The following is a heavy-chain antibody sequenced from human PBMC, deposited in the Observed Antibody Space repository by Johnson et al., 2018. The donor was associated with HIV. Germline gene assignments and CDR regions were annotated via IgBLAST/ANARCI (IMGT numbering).Heavy chain of an antibody. J-gene: IGHJ3*02. CDR3: VQGVPNPAGAFDI. Sequence: QVQLVESGGGVVQPGGSLRLSCAASGFTFSSYGMHWVRQAPGKGLAWVAFIRYAGSNKYYAYSVKGRFTISRDNSKNTLYLQMNSLRPEDTAVYYCVQGVPNPAGAFDIWGRGTMVTVSS. CDR1: GFTFSSYG. D-gene: IGHD6-19*01. V-gene: IGHV3-30*02. CDR2: IRYAGSNK.